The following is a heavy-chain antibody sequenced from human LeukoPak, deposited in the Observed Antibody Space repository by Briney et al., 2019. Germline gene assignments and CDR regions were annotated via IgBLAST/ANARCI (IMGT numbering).Heavy chain of an antibody. V-gene: IGHV7-4-1*02. CDR1: GYTFTSYA. Sequence: ASVKVSCKASGYTFTSYAMNWVRQAPGQGLEWMGWINTNTGNPTYAQGFTGRFVFSLDTSVTTAYLQISSLKAADTAVYYCARDRSVIGIRSAFDIWGQGTMVTVSS. CDR2: INTNTGNP. J-gene: IGHJ3*02. D-gene: IGHD2/OR15-2a*01. CDR3: ARDRSVIGIRSAFDI.